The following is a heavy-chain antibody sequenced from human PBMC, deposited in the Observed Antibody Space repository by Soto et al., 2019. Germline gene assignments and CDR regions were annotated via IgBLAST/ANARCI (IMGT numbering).Heavy chain of an antibody. CDR3: ARMYSSGWGPRYYYYGMDV. V-gene: IGHV1-8*01. Sequence: ASVKVSCKASGYTFTSYDINWVRQATGQGLEWMGWMNPNSGNTGYAQKFQGRVTMTRNTSISTAYMELSSLRSEDTAVYYCARMYSSGWGPRYYYYGMDVWGQGTTVTVSS. J-gene: IGHJ6*02. CDR1: GYTFTSYD. CDR2: MNPNSGNT. D-gene: IGHD6-19*01.